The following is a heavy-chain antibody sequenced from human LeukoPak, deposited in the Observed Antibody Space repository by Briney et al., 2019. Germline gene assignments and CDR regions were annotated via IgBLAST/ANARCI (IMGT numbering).Heavy chain of an antibody. CDR3: ARHFVVVTATNDAFDI. Sequence: PSETLSLTCAVYGGSFSGYYWSWIRQPPGKGLEWIGEINHSGSTNYNPSLKSRVTISVDTSKNQFSLKLSSVTAADTAVYYCARHFVVVTATNDAFDIWGQGTMVTVSS. J-gene: IGHJ3*02. V-gene: IGHV4-34*01. D-gene: IGHD2-21*02. CDR1: GGSFSGYY. CDR2: INHSGST.